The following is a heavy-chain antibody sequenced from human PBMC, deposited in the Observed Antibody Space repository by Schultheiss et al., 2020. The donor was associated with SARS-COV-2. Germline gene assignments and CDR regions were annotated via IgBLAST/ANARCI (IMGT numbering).Heavy chain of an antibody. V-gene: IGHV3-74*01. CDR3: VRDPSTVTDSDY. D-gene: IGHD4-11*01. CDR1: GFTFSRYW. J-gene: IGHJ4*02. CDR2: INSDGSST. Sequence: GGSLRLSCAASGFTFSRYWMHWVRQAPGKGLVWVSRINSDGSSTNYADSVKGRFTISRDNAKNTLYLQVSSLRDEDTAMYYCVRDPSTVTDSDYWGQGTLVTVSS.